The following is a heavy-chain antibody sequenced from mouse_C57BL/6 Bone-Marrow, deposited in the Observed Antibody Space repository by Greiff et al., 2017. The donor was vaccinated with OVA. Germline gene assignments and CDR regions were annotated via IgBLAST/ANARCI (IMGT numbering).Heavy chain of an antibody. CDR1: GYTFTSYW. Sequence: VQLQQPGAELVMPGASVKLSCKASGYTFTSYWMHWVKQRPGQGLEWIGEIDPSDSYTNYNQKFKGKSTLTVDKSSSTACMQLSSLTSEDSAVYYCARRNGSSLFAYWGQGTLVTVSA. D-gene: IGHD1-1*01. CDR3: ARRNGSSLFAY. CDR2: IDPSDSYT. J-gene: IGHJ3*01. V-gene: IGHV1-69*01.